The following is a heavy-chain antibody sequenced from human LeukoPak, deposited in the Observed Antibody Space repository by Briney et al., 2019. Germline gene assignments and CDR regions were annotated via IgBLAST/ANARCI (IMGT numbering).Heavy chain of an antibody. D-gene: IGHD2-8*02. Sequence: PGGSLRLSCAASGFTFSTYWMNWVRQAPGKGLEWVANIKVDGSEEYYTDSVRGRFTISRDNAKNSLYLQMNSLRAEDTAVYYCARGYWYYFDYWGQGTRVTVSS. CDR2: IKVDGSEE. CDR3: ARGYWYYFDY. V-gene: IGHV3-7*01. CDR1: GFTFSTYW. J-gene: IGHJ4*02.